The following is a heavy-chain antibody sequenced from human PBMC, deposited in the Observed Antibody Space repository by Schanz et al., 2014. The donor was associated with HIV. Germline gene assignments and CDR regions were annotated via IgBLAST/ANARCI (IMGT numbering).Heavy chain of an antibody. V-gene: IGHV3-23*04. Sequence: EVQLAESGGGLVKPGGSLRLSCAASGISLTNNAMTWVRQAPGKGLEWVSDIRAAGDTYYGDSVKGRFTISRDNAKNSLYLQMNSLRAEDTALYYCAGEVGYSYGYGYFDYWGQGTLVTVSS. J-gene: IGHJ4*02. CDR2: IRAAGDT. CDR1: GISLTNNA. D-gene: IGHD5-18*01. CDR3: AGEVGYSYGYGYFDY.